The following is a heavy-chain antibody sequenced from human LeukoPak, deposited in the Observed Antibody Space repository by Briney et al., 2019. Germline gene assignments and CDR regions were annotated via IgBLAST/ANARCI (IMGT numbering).Heavy chain of an antibody. CDR3: ARGRRNYSNYSHYYYMDV. J-gene: IGHJ6*03. CDR2: IWYDGSNK. D-gene: IGHD4-11*01. V-gene: IGHV3-33*01. CDR1: GFTFSSYG. Sequence: PGGSLRLSCAASGFTFSSYGMHWVRQAPGKGREGVAVIWYDGSNKYYADSVKGRFTISRDYSKNTLYLQMNSLRAEDTAVYYCARGRRNYSNYSHYYYMDVWGKGTTVTVSS.